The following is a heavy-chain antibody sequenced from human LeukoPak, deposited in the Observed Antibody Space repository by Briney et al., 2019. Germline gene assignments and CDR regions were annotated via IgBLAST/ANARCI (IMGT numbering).Heavy chain of an antibody. V-gene: IGHV3-23*01. D-gene: IGHD3-22*01. CDR1: GLTFSSVA. CDR2: ITGSDDTT. CDR3: AKGPQLGSGYHPDY. J-gene: IGHJ4*02. Sequence: GGSLSLSCALSGLTFSSVAMTWFRQAPGKGLEWVSTITGSDDTTYYADSVKGRFTISRDYSKNTLHLQMNSLRVEDTAIYYCAKGPQLGSGYHPDYWGQGTLVTVSS.